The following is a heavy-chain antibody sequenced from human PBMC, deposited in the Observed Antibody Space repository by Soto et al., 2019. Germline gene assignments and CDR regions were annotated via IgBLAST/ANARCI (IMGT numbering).Heavy chain of an antibody. CDR2: INHSGTT. J-gene: IGHJ5*02. CDR3: ARDQGKMFDP. V-gene: IGHV4-39*07. Sequence: SETLSLTCTVSGGSISSSSYYWGWIRQPPGKGLEWIGEINHSGTTNYNPSLKSRVTISVDTSKNQFSLKLSSVTAADTAVYYCARDQGKMFDPWGQGTLVTVSS. CDR1: GGSISSSSYY.